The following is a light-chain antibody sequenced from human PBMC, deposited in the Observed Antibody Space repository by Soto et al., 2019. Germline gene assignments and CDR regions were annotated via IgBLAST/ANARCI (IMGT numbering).Light chain of an antibody. V-gene: IGKV3-20*01. Sequence: EIVLTQSPGTLSLSPGERATLSCRASESVSDSDLAWYQQKPGQAPRLLIYASSRATGIPDRFSGSGSGTDFTLSISRLEPEDFAVYYCQHYGTSALFGPGTKVEIK. CDR1: ESVSDSD. J-gene: IGKJ3*01. CDR2: AS. CDR3: QHYGTSAL.